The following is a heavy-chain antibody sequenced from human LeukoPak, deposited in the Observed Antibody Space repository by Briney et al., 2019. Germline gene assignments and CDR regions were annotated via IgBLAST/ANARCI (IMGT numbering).Heavy chain of an antibody. D-gene: IGHD3-3*01. CDR3: ASEPSFGVVIM. CDR1: GFTVSSNY. J-gene: IGHJ4*02. Sequence: GGSLRLSCAASGFTVSSNYMSWVRHARGGGLEWVSVIYSGGSTYYADSVKGRFTISRDNSKNTLYLQMNSLRAEDTAVYYCASEPSFGVVIMGGQGTLVTVSS. V-gene: IGHV3-66*02. CDR2: IYSGGST.